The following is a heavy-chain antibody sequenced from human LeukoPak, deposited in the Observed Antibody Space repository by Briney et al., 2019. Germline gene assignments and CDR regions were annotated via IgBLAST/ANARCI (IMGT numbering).Heavy chain of an antibody. CDR1: GFTFSNAW. J-gene: IGHJ4*02. Sequence: GGSLRLSCAASGFTFSNAWMSWVRQAPGKGLEWVGRIKSKTDGGTTDYAAPVKGRFTISRDDSKNTLYLQMNSLKTEDTAVYYCTTETTYYYGSGSYQIALDYWGQGTLVTVSS. CDR2: IKSKTDGGTT. D-gene: IGHD3-10*01. V-gene: IGHV3-15*01. CDR3: TTETTYYYGSGSYQIALDY.